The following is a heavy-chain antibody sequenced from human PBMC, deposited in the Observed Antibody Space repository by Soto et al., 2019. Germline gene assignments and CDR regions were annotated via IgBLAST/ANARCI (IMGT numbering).Heavy chain of an antibody. CDR3: ARDLYTSLDYGDNLLDY. CDR1: GFTFSSYW. J-gene: IGHJ4*02. CDR2: IKQDGSEK. D-gene: IGHD4-17*01. Sequence: EVQLVESGGGLVQPGGSLRLSCAASGFTFSSYWMSWVRQAPGKGLEWVANIKQDGSEKYYVDSVKGRFTISRDNAKNSLYLQMNSLRAEDTAVYYCARDLYTSLDYGDNLLDYWGQGTLVTVSS. V-gene: IGHV3-7*01.